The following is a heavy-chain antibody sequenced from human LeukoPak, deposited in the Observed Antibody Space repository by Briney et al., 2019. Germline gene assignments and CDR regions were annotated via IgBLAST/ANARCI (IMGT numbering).Heavy chain of an antibody. CDR2: IYHSGST. CDR1: GASISSSNW. CDR3: ARDNPGGSFGDYDY. V-gene: IGHV4-4*02. D-gene: IGHD4-17*01. Sequence: SGTLSLTCAVSGASISSSNWWSWVRQSPGKGLEWIGEIYHSGSTNYNPSLKSRVSISLDKSKNQISLRLSSVTVADTAMYYCARDNPGGSFGDYDYWGQGTLVTVSS. J-gene: IGHJ4*02.